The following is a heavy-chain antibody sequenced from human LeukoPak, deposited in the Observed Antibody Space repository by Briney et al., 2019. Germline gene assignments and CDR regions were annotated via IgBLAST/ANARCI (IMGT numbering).Heavy chain of an antibody. Sequence: QPGGSLRLSCAASGFTFSDHYMDWVRQAPGQGLEWVGRTRNKANSYTTEYAASVKGRFTISRDDSKNSLYLQMNSLKTEDTAVYYCARVVGDYGDYLDCWGQGTLVTVSS. CDR2: TRNKANSYTT. CDR3: ARVVGDYGDYLDC. CDR1: GFTFSDHY. V-gene: IGHV3-72*01. J-gene: IGHJ4*02. D-gene: IGHD4-17*01.